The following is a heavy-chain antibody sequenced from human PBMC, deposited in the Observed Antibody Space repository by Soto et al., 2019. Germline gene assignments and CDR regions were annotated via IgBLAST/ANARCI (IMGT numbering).Heavy chain of an antibody. CDR2: INTDGSST. Sequence: EGQLVESGGGLVQPGGFLRLSCAASGFTFSSYWMHWVRQAPGKGLVWVSRINTDGSSTSYADSVKGRFTISRDNAENTLYLQMNSLTAEDTAVYYCARGETRHSSLSVYWGQGTLVTVAS. D-gene: IGHD3-22*01. CDR1: GFTFSSYW. CDR3: ARGETRHSSLSVY. V-gene: IGHV3-74*01. J-gene: IGHJ4*02.